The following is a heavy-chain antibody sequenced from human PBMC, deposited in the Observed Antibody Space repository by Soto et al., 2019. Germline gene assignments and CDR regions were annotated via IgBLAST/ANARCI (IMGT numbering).Heavy chain of an antibody. J-gene: IGHJ4*02. CDR3: ARDAPFLSGWANRNDY. CDR2: ISYTGSA. D-gene: IGHD6-19*01. V-gene: IGHV4-39*02. Sequence: QVQLQESGPGLVKPSETLSLTCTVSGVSITSSGYHWGWFRQPPGKGLEWIGTISYTGSAHYSPSLXRXLXVAXDTSKNQYSRKVASVTAADTGLYYCARDAPFLSGWANRNDYWGQGTLVTVSS. CDR1: GVSITSSGYH.